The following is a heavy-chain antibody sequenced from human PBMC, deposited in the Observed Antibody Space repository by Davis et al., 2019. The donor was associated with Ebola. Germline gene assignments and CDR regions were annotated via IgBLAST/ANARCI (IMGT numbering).Heavy chain of an antibody. CDR3: ARGRDFWNY. CDR2: VYYTGST. CDR1: GGSINGYY. J-gene: IGHJ4*02. V-gene: IGHV4-59*12. Sequence: SETLSLTCTVSGGSINGYYWSWIRQSPGKALEWISHVYYTGSTTYNPSLKSRVTISVDTSKNQFSLKLSSVTAADTAVYYCARGRDFWNYWGQGTLVTVSS. D-gene: IGHD3-3*01.